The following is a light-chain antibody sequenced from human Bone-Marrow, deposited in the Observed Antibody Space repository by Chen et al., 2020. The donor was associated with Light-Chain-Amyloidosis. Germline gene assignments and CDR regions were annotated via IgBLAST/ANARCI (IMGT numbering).Light chain of an antibody. CDR1: NIGSTS. Sequence: SYVLTQPSSVSVAPGQTATIACGGNNIGSTSVHWYQQTPGQAPLLVVYDDSDRPSGNPERLSGSNSGNTATLTISRVEAGDEADYDGQVWDRSSDRPVFGGGTKLTVL. J-gene: IGLJ3*02. CDR3: QVWDRSSDRPV. V-gene: IGLV3-21*02. CDR2: DDS.